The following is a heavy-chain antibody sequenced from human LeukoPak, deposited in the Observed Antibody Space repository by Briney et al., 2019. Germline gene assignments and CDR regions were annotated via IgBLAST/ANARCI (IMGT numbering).Heavy chain of an antibody. J-gene: IGHJ4*02. D-gene: IGHD6-6*01. CDR1: GGSISSGSYY. V-gene: IGHV4-61*02. CDR2: IYTSGST. CDR3: ARDLKRIAARYFDY. Sequence: SETLSLTCTVSGGSISSGSYYWSWIRQPAGKGLEWIGRIYTSGSTNYNPSLKSRVTISVDTSKNQFSLKLSSVTAADTAVYYCARDLKRIAARYFDYWGQGTLVTVSS.